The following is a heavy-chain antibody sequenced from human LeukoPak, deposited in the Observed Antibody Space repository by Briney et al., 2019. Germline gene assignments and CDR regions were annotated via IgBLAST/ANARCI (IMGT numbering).Heavy chain of an antibody. Sequence: PSETLSLTCTVSGGSISSGGYYWSWIRQHPGKGLEWIGYIYHSGSTYYNPSLKSRVTISVDRSKNQFSLKLSSVTAADTAVYYCARTWIRAFDIWGQGTMVTVSS. CDR1: GGSISSGGYY. J-gene: IGHJ3*02. V-gene: IGHV4-30-2*01. D-gene: IGHD5-12*01. CDR2: IYHSGST. CDR3: ARTWIRAFDI.